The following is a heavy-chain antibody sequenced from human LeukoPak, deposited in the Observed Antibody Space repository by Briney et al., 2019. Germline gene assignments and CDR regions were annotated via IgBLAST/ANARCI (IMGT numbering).Heavy chain of an antibody. CDR1: GGSVSSGSYY. V-gene: IGHV4-61*01. Sequence: PSETLSLTCTVSGGSVSSGSYYWSWIRQPPGKGLEWIGYIYYSGSTNYNPSLKSRVTISVDTSKNQFSLKLSSVTAADTAVYYCAREYRWGDGLDPWGQGTLVTVSS. CDR3: AREYRWGDGLDP. CDR2: IYYSGST. J-gene: IGHJ5*02. D-gene: IGHD2-8*02.